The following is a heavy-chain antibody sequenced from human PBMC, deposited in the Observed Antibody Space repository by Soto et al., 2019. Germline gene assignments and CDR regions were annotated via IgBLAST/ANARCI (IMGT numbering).Heavy chain of an antibody. CDR3: VVAAQPFYFDY. CDR1: GYTFTSYG. Sequence: ASVKVSCKASGYTFTSYGISWVRQAPGQGLEWMGWISAYNGNTNYAQKLQGRVTMTTDTSTSTAYMELRSLRSDDTAVYYCVVAAQPFYFDYWGQGTLVTVSS. D-gene: IGHD2-15*01. J-gene: IGHJ4*02. CDR2: ISAYNGNT. V-gene: IGHV1-18*01.